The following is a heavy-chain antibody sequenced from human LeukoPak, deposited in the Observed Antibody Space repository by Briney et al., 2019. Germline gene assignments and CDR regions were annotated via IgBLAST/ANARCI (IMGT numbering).Heavy chain of an antibody. V-gene: IGHV3-48*04. Sequence: GGSLRLSCAASGFTFSIYSMNWVRQAPGKGLEWVSHINSGSSAIYYADSVKGRFTISRDNARNSLYLEMNSLKAEDTAVYYCAREWYYMDVWGKGTTVTVSS. CDR3: AREWYYMDV. J-gene: IGHJ6*03. CDR2: INSGSSAI. CDR1: GFTFSIYS.